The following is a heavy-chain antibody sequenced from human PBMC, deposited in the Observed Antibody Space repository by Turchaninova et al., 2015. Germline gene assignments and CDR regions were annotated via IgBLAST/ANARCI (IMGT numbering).Heavy chain of an antibody. V-gene: IGHV3-7*01. D-gene: IGHD2-2*01. Sequence: GKGLEWVVNIKQDRRERYYVDSVKGRFTRSRDNARNLLYLQMNSLRVEDTAFYFCARVLWDIVVVPAAIPTYYFDYWGQGTLLTVSS. CDR2: IKQDRRER. J-gene: IGHJ4*02. CDR3: ARVLWDIVVVPAAIPTYYFDY.